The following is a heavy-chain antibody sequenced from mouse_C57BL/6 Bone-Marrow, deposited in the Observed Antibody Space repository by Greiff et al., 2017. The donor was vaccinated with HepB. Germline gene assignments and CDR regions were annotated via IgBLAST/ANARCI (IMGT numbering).Heavy chain of an antibody. CDR1: YTFSRRVH. CDR2: GQGLEWIG. V-gene: IGHV1-87*01. Sequence: QVQLQQSGPELARPWASVKISCQAFYTFSRRVHFAIRDTNYWMQWVKQRPGQGLEWIGAIYPGYGDTSSNQKFKGKATLTADKSTSTAYMQLSSLTSEDSAVYYCALTVVARNWYFDVWGTGTTVTVSS. J-gene: IGHJ1*03. D-gene: IGHD1-1*01. CDR3: SEDSAVYYCALTVVARNWYFDV.